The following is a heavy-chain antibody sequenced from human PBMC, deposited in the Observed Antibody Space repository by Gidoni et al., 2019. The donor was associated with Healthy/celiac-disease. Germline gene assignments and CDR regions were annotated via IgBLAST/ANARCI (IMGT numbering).Heavy chain of an antibody. J-gene: IGHJ3*02. V-gene: IGHV3-48*02. CDR3: AMAWGGSFDPGWAFDI. CDR2: SSSSSSTI. CDR1: GFTFSRYS. Sequence: EVQLVESVGGLVQPGGSLRLSCSASGFTFSRYSMSWVRQAPGKGLDWVLYSSSSSSTIYYADSVKGRLTISRDNAKNSLYLQMNSLRDEDTAVYYCAMAWGGSFDPGWAFDIWGQGTMVTVSS. D-gene: IGHD1-26*01.